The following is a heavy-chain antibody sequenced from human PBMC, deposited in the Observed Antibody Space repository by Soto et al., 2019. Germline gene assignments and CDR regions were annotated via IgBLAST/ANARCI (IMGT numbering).Heavy chain of an antibody. J-gene: IGHJ6*02. Sequence: QVQLVESGGGVVQPGRSLRLSCAASGFTFSSYGMHWVRQAPGKGLEWVAVIWYDGSNKYYADSVKGRFTISRDNSKNTLYVQMNSLRAEYTAVDYCARVLNWNYVPYYDYGMDVWGQGTTVTVSS. CDR2: IWYDGSNK. CDR1: GFTFSSYG. V-gene: IGHV3-33*01. D-gene: IGHD1-7*01. CDR3: ARVLNWNYVPYYDYGMDV.